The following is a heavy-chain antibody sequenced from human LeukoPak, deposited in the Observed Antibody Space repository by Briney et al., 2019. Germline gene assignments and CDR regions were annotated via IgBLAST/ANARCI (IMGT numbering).Heavy chain of an antibody. V-gene: IGHV4-4*07. D-gene: IGHD2-15*01. CDR1: GGSISNYY. CDR2: ISNRGST. CDR3: ARTDTGYCSGGSCYAHDY. Sequence: SETLSLTCTVSGGSISNYYWSWIRQPAGKGLEWIGRISNRGSTNYNPSLKSRVTMSVDTSKNQFSLKLSSVTAADTAVYYCARTDTGYCSGGSCYAHDYWGQGTPVTVSS. J-gene: IGHJ4*02.